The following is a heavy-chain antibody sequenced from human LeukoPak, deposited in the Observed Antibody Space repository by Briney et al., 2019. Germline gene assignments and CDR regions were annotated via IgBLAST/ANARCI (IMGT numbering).Heavy chain of an antibody. CDR3: TKFVTVTVPNWVDP. V-gene: IGHV4-59*01. Sequence: SETLSLTCTVSGGSITGSFWSWIRQPPGQGLEFIGYIYYTGAASYSPSLNSRVSMSVDTSKNQFSLKLHPVTDADTAIYYCTKFVTVTVPNWVDPWGQGIPVTVSS. D-gene: IGHD4-17*01. CDR1: GGSITGSF. CDR2: IYYTGAA. J-gene: IGHJ5*02.